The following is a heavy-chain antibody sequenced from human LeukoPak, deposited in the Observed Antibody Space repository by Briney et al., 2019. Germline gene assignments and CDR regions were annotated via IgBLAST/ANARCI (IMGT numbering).Heavy chain of an antibody. D-gene: IGHD6-6*01. CDR1: GGSINSYY. CDR3: ARHFAYISSSYFDY. Sequence: SETLSLTCTVSGGSINSYYWSWIRQPPGKGLEWIGYVYYTGSTNYNPSLKSRVTMFEDKSKNQFSLRLYSVTVADTAVYYCARHFAYISSSYFDYWGQGSLVTVSS. J-gene: IGHJ4*02. V-gene: IGHV4-59*08. CDR2: VYYTGST.